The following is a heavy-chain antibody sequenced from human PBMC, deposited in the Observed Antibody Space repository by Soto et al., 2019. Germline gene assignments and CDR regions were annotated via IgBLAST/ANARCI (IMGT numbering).Heavy chain of an antibody. J-gene: IGHJ3*02. CDR2: IYYSGST. D-gene: IGHD3-16*02. V-gene: IGHV4-59*01. Sequence: SETLSLTCTVSGGSISSYYWSWIRQPPGKGLEWIGYIYYSGSTNYNPSLKSRVTISVDTSENQFSLKLSSVTAADTAVYYCARDKGGITFGGVIVIRDDDAFDIWGQGTMVTVSS. CDR3: ARDKGGITFGGVIVIRDDDAFDI. CDR1: GGSISSYY.